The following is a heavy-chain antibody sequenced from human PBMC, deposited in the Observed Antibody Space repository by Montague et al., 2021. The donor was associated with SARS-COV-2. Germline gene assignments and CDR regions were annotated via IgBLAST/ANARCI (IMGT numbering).Heavy chain of an antibody. CDR1: GFTFSSHW. J-gene: IGHJ5*02. V-gene: IGHV3-74*01. CDR2: INTDGTIT. D-gene: IGHD3-9*01. Sequence: SLSLSCSASGFTFSSHWMHWVRQLPGKGLLWVSRINTDGTITNYAGSVKGRFTISRDNAKNSMYLQMNSLRVEDTAVYYCATDRTVAPGYGFDPWGQGTLVTVSS. CDR3: ATDRTVAPGYGFDP.